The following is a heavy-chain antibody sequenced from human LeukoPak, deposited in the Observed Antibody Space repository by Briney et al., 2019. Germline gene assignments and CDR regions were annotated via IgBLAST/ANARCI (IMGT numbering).Heavy chain of an antibody. CDR1: GFTFSSYS. D-gene: IGHD3-22*01. V-gene: IGHV3-21*01. Sequence: GGSLRLSCAASGFTFSSYSMNWVRQAPGKGLEWVSSISSSGSYIYYADSVKGGFTISRDNAKNSLYLQMNSLRAEDTAVYYCARDFAYYYDSSGFEGDAFDIWGQGTMVTVSS. CDR3: ARDFAYYYDSSGFEGDAFDI. J-gene: IGHJ3*02. CDR2: ISSSGSYI.